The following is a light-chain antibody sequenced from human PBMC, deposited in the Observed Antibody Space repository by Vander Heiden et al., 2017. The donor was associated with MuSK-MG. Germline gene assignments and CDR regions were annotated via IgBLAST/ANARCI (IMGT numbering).Light chain of an antibody. CDR1: SSDVGGYNY. CDR2: DVS. J-gene: IGLJ2*01. V-gene: IGLV2-11*01. Sequence: QSALTQPRSVSGSPGQTVTISCPGTSSDVGGYNYVSWYQQHPGKAPKLMIYDVSKRPSGVPDRFSGSKSGNTASLTISGLQAEDESDYYCCSYAGTYINVVFGGGTKLTVL. CDR3: CSYAGTYINVV.